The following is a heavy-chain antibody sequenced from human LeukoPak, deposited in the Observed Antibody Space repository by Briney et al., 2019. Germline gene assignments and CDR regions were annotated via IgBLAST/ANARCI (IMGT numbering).Heavy chain of an antibody. CDR3: ATRIGGGSSYYFDY. Sequence: SETLSLTCTASGGSIRSYYWSWIRQPAGKGLEWIGRIDTSGSTKYNPSLKSRVTMSVDTSKNQFSLKLGSVTAADTAVYYCATRIGGGSSYYFDYWGQGTLATVSS. D-gene: IGHD6-6*01. CDR2: IDTSGST. CDR1: GGSIRSYY. V-gene: IGHV4-4*07. J-gene: IGHJ4*02.